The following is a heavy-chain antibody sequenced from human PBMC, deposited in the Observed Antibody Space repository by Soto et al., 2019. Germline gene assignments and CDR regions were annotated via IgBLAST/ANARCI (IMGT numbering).Heavy chain of an antibody. D-gene: IGHD6-13*01. V-gene: IGHV3-7*01. J-gene: IGHJ4*02. CDR2: IKQDGSEK. Sequence: GGSGSLSGAAPELFLVSYWMAWAGQAPGKGLEWVANIKQDGSEKYYVDSVKGRFTMSRDNAKNSLYLQMNSLRAEDTAVYYCARDSSSSGLDYWGQGTPVTVSS. CDR3: ARDSSSSGLDY. CDR1: ELFLVSYW.